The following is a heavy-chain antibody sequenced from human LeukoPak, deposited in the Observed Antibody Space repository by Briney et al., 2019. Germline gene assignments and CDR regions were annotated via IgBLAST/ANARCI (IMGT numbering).Heavy chain of an antibody. CDR2: SGST. V-gene: IGHV4-38-2*02. Sequence: PSETLSLTCTVSGYSISSGYYWGWIRQPPGKGLEWIGSGSTYYNPSPKSRVTISVDTSKNQFSLKLSSVTAADTAVYYCARDRKTAERASDIWGQGTMVTVSS. CDR3: ARDRKTAERASDI. CDR1: GYSISSGYY. J-gene: IGHJ3*02.